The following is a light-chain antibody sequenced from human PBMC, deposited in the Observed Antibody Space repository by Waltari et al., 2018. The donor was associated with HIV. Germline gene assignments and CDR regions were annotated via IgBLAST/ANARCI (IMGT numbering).Light chain of an antibody. V-gene: IGLV3-19*01. CDR3: NSRDSSGHWF. CDR1: SVRSLY. J-gene: IGLJ3*02. Sequence: SSELAQDPAVSVALGQTVRITCQGDSVRSLYARWYQQKPGQAPVLVVYGENNRPSGIPDRFSGSRSGNTASLTIAGAQTEDEADYYCNSRDSSGHWFFGGGTKVTVL. CDR2: GEN.